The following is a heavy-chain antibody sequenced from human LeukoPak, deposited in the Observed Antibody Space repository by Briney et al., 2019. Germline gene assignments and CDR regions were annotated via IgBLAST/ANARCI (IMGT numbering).Heavy chain of an antibody. D-gene: IGHD3-22*01. V-gene: IGHV1-2*02. CDR3: ARGDDSSGYTIDY. CDR2: INPNSGGT. Sequence: ASVKVSCKASGYTFTGYYMHWVRQAPGQGLEWMGWINPNSGGTNYAQKFQGRVTMTRDTSISTAYMELSRLRSDDTAVYYCARGDDSSGYTIDYWGQGTLVTVSS. J-gene: IGHJ4*02. CDR1: GYTFTGYY.